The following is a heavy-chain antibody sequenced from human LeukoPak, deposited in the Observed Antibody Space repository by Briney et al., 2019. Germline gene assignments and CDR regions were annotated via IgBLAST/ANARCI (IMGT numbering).Heavy chain of an antibody. CDR3: ARTLYGDYSYYYYYYGMDV. CDR1: EYSFTSYW. D-gene: IGHD4-17*01. Sequence: GESLKISCKGSEYSFTSYWIGWVRQMPGKGLEWMGIIYPGDSDTRYSPSFQGQVTISADKSISTAYLQWSSLKVSDTAMYYCARTLYGDYSYYYYYYGMDVWGQGTTVTVSS. J-gene: IGHJ6*02. V-gene: IGHV5-51*01. CDR2: IYPGDSDT.